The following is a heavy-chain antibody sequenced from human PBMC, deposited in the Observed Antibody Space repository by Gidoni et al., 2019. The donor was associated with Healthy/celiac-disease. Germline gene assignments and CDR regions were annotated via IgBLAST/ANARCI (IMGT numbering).Heavy chain of an antibody. J-gene: IGHJ6*02. CDR1: GFSLSTSGMC. CDR2: IDWDDDK. Sequence: QVTLRESGPALVKPTQTLTLTCTFSGFSLSTSGMCVSWIRQPPGKALEWLALIDWDDDKYYSTSLKTRLTISKDTSKNQVVLTMTNMDPVDTATYYCARSSGGYNAPAMDVWGQGTTVTVSS. D-gene: IGHD5-12*01. CDR3: ARSSGGYNAPAMDV. V-gene: IGHV2-70*01.